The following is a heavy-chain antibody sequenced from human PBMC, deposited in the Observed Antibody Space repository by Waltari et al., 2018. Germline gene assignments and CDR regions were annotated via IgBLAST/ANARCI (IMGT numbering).Heavy chain of an antibody. CDR3: ARTNDCSSTSCYAFDI. Sequence: QVQLVQSGAEVKKPGSSVKVSCKASGGTFSSYAISWVRQAPGQGLEWMGGIIPICGTANYAQKFQGRVTITTDESTSTAYMELSSLRSEDTAVYYCARTNDCSSTSCYAFDIWGQGTMVTVSS. J-gene: IGHJ3*02. CDR1: GGTFSSYA. CDR2: IIPICGTA. V-gene: IGHV1-69*05. D-gene: IGHD2-2*01.